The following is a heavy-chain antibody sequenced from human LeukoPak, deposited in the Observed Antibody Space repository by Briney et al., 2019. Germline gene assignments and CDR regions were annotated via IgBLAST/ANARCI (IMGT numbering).Heavy chain of an antibody. V-gene: IGHV4-39*01. CDR3: AGAPNPSYFDY. Sequence: SETLSLTCTVSGRSISSSSYYWGWIRQPPGKGLEWIGGSSYSGSTNYNPSIKSRLTISVDTSKNQFSMKLSSVTAADTAMYYCAGAPNPSYFDYWGRGRLVTVSS. D-gene: IGHD2-8*01. J-gene: IGHJ4*02. CDR2: SSYSGST. CDR1: GRSISSSSYY.